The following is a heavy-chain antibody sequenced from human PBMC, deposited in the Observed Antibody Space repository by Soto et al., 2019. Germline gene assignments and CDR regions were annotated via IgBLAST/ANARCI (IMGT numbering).Heavy chain of an antibody. D-gene: IGHD3-16*02. Sequence: ASVKVSCKAAGYTCTGYCMHWVRQAPGQGLEWMGWINPNSGGTNYAQKFQGWVTMTRDTSISTAYMELSRLRSDDTAVYYCARGEDYDYIWGSYRYRWFDPWGQGTLVTVSS. V-gene: IGHV1-2*04. CDR1: GYTCTGYC. CDR3: ARGEDYDYIWGSYRYRWFDP. J-gene: IGHJ5*02. CDR2: INPNSGGT.